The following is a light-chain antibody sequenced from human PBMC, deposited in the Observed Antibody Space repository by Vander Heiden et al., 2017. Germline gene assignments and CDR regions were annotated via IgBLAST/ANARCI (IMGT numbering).Light chain of an antibody. V-gene: IGLV1-40*01. Sequence: QSVLTQPPSVSGAPGQRVTILCTGSTSNIGAGYDVHWYQQHPGTAPKLLMYTNRNRPSGVPDRVSGSKSGTSASLAITGLQAEDEADYYCQSYDNSLRGWVFGGGTKLTVL. CDR1: TSNIGAGYD. CDR3: QSYDNSLRGWV. J-gene: IGLJ3*02. CDR2: TNR.